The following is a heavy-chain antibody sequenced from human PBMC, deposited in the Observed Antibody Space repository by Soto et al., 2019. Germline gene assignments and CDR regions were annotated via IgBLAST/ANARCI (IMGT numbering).Heavy chain of an antibody. Sequence: QVQLVESGGGAVQPGRSLRLSCAASGFTFSSYGMHWVRQAPGKGLEWVAVIWYDGSNKYYADSVKGRFTIPRDNSKNTLYLQMNSLRAEDTAVYYCARGWSSGWPKDWGQGTLVTVSS. CDR3: ARGWSSGWPKD. V-gene: IGHV3-33*01. D-gene: IGHD6-19*01. CDR2: IWYDGSNK. J-gene: IGHJ4*02. CDR1: GFTFSSYG.